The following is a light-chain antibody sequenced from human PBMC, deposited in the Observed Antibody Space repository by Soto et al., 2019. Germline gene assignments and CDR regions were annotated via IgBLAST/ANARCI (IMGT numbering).Light chain of an antibody. V-gene: IGKV3-11*01. CDR2: DAS. CDR1: QSVSSY. Sequence: EIVLTQSPATLSLSPGERATLSCRASQSVSSYLAWYQQKPGQAPRLLIYDASIMATGIPARFSGSGSGTDFTLTISSLEPEDFAVYYCQQRSNWPLTFGGGTKVEIK. J-gene: IGKJ4*01. CDR3: QQRSNWPLT.